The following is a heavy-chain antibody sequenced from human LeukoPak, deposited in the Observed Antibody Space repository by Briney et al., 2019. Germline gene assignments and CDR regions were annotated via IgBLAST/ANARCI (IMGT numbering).Heavy chain of an antibody. CDR1: GFTFSPYW. CDR3: ARETSWRFDP. CDR2: IKEGGSDR. V-gene: IGHV3-7*04. Sequence: PGGSLRLSCAASGFTFSPYWMTWVRQAPGKGLEWVAIIKEGGSDRYYVDSVKGRFTISRDNAKNSLYLQMISLRAEDTAVYYCARETSWRFDPWGQGTLVTVSS. D-gene: IGHD1-14*01. J-gene: IGHJ5*02.